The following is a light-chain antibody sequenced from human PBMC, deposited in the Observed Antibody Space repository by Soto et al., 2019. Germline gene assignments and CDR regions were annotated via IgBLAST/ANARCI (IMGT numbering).Light chain of an antibody. CDR1: QTISSW. Sequence: DIQMTQSPSTLSGSVGDRVTITCRASQTISSWLAWYQQKPGKAPKLLIYKAPTLKSGVPSRFSGSGSGTEFTLTISSLQPDDFATYYCQHYNSYPEAFGQGTKVDIK. CDR3: QHYNSYPEA. J-gene: IGKJ1*01. CDR2: KAP. V-gene: IGKV1-5*03.